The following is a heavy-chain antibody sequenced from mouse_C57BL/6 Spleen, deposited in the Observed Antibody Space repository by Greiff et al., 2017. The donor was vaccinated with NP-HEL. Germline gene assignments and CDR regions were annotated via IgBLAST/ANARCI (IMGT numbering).Heavy chain of an antibody. CDR1: GFTFSDYG. J-gene: IGHJ3*01. CDR3: ARGDYGFAY. Sequence: EVQLVESGGGLVKPGGSLKLSCAASGFTFSDYGMHWVRQAPEKGLEWVAYISSGSSTIYYADTVKGRFTISRANAKNTLFLQMTSLRSEDAAMYYCARGDYGFAYWSQGTLVTVSA. CDR2: ISSGSSTI. V-gene: IGHV5-17*01. D-gene: IGHD1-1*01.